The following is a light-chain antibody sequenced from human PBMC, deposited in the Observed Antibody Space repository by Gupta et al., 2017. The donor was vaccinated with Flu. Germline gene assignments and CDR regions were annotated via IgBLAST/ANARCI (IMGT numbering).Light chain of an antibody. V-gene: IGLV2-14*01. CDR3: SSHKGGSAHFV. CDR2: GVT. J-gene: IGLJ1*01. CDR1: TNDVGGYDY. Sequence: SALTQPASVSGSPGQSITISCTGTTNDVGGYDYVSWYQHHPDKGPKLLIYGVTNRPSGVSNRFSGSKSDNTASLTISGLRAEDEADYYCSSHKGGSAHFVFGTGTKVTVL.